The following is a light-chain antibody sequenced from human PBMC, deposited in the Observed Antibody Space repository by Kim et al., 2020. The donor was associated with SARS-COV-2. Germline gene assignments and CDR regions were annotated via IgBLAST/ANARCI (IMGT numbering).Light chain of an antibody. J-gene: IGLJ3*02. CDR3: LLYYGGAQV. CDR2: STS. V-gene: IGLV7-43*01. CDR1: TGAVTSGYY. Sequence: PGGTFTLTRASSTGAVTSGYYPNWFQQKPGQVPRALIYSTSNKHPWTPARFSGSLLGDKAALTLSGVQPEDEAEYYCLLYYGGAQVFGGGTQLTVL.